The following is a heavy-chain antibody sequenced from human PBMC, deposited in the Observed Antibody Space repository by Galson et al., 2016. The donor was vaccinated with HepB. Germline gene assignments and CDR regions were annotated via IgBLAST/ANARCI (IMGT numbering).Heavy chain of an antibody. CDR3: ARHVLYNTWDRFDL. V-gene: IGHV5-51*01. D-gene: IGHD1-1*01. Sequence: QSGAEVKKPGESLKISCRGSGYDFSTYWIGWVRQVPGKGLEWVGVIYPGDSRSAYSPSFQGQVTMSVDKSVSTAYLQWSSLKASDTAIYYCARHVLYNTWDRFDLWGRGTLATVSS. CDR1: GYDFSTYW. CDR2: IYPGDSRS. J-gene: IGHJ2*01.